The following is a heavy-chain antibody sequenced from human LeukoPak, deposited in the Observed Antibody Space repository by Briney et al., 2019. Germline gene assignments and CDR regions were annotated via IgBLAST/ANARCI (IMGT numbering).Heavy chain of an antibody. CDR2: IYYSGST. CDR3: ARSGYPNPFDY. J-gene: IGHJ4*02. V-gene: IGHV4-59*01. D-gene: IGHD3-9*01. Sequence: PSETLSLTCTVSGGSISSYYWSWIRQPPGKGLEWIGYIYYSGSTNYNPSLKSRVTISVDTSKNQFSLKLSSVTAADTAVYYCARSGYPNPFDYWGQGTLVTVFS. CDR1: GGSISSYY.